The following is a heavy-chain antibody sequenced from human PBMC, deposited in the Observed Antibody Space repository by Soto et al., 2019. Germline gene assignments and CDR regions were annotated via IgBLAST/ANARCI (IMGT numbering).Heavy chain of an antibody. Sequence: QVQLQESGPGLVKPSQTLSLTCTVSGGSISSGDYYWSWIRQPPGKGLEWIGYIYYSGSTYYNPSLXSXXTIPVDTSKNQFSLKLSSVTAADTAVYYCARERPDGSRLDPWGQGTLVTVSS. V-gene: IGHV4-30-4*01. J-gene: IGHJ5*02. CDR1: GGSISSGDYY. D-gene: IGHD6-13*01. CDR2: IYYSGST. CDR3: ARERPDGSRLDP.